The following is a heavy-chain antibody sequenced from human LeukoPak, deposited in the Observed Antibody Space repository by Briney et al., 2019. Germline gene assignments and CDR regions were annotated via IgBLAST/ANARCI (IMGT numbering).Heavy chain of an antibody. CDR1: GFTFSDYY. D-gene: IGHD2-21*02. CDR2: ISSSGSTI. CDR3: AGSTYCGGDCYSLPI. V-gene: IGHV3-11*01. Sequence: PGGSLRLSCAASGFTFSDYYMSWIRQAPGKGLEWVSYISSSGSTIYYADSVKGRFTISRDNAKNSLYLQMNSLRAEDTAVYYCAGSTYCGGDCYSLPIWGQGTLVTVSS. J-gene: IGHJ4*02.